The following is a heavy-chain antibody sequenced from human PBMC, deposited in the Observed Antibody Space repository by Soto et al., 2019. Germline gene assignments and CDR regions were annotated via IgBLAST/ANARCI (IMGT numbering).Heavy chain of an antibody. CDR3: ARVERGTATTVVDAFDI. Sequence: QVQLQQWGAGLLKPSETLSLTCAVYGGFVSSGSYYWSWIRQPPGKGLEWIGEMSHSGGTHFNPSVKSRVTISVDTSKNQFSLKMSSVTAADTALHYCARVERGTATTVVDAFDIWGPGTMVTVSS. CDR2: MSHSGGT. CDR1: GGFVSSGSYY. J-gene: IGHJ3*02. V-gene: IGHV4-34*01. D-gene: IGHD1-1*01.